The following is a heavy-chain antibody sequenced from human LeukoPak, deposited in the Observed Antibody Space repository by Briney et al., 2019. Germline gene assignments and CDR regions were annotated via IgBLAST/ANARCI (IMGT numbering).Heavy chain of an antibody. CDR2: IYTSGST. CDR1: GGSISSYY. Sequence: ASETLSLTCTVSGGSISSYYWSWIRQPPGKGLEWIGYIYTSGSTNYNPSLKSRVTISVDTSKNQFSLKLSSVTAADTAVYYCARQLGRPYFDLWGRGTLVTVYS. CDR3: ARQLGRPYFDL. V-gene: IGHV4-4*09. D-gene: IGHD5-24*01. J-gene: IGHJ2*01.